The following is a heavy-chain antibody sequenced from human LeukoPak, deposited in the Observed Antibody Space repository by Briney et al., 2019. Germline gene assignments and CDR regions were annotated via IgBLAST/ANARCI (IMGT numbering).Heavy chain of an antibody. J-gene: IGHJ6*03. Sequence: RSDTLSLTCALSVHFISSGYYGGWIRHPAGKGLEWIGRIYTSGSTNYNPSLKSRVTISVDKSKNQFSLKLSTVTAADTAMYYCARVLSKTYYYDSSGYHYYYMDVWGKGTTVTVSS. CDR1: VHFISSGYY. CDR2: IYTSGST. V-gene: IGHV4-61*02. CDR3: ARVLSKTYYYDSSGYHYYYMDV. D-gene: IGHD3-22*01.